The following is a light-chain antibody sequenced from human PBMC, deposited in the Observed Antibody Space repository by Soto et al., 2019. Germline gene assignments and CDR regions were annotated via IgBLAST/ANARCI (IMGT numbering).Light chain of an antibody. Sequence: DIPMTQSPSTLSASVGDRVTITCRASQSISSWLAWYQQKPGQAPKLLIYKASTLQSGVPLRFSGSGSATEFALAIRSLQTDDSATYYCQQYNDNWTFGQGTKVEIK. V-gene: IGKV1-5*03. CDR1: QSISSW. CDR3: QQYNDNWT. CDR2: KAS. J-gene: IGKJ1*01.